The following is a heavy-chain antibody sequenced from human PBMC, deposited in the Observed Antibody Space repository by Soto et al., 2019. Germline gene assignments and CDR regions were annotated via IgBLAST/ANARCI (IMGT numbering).Heavy chain of an antibody. CDR3: ARAPDSSGYSYDPDTFDY. CDR1: GYTFTSYA. V-gene: IGHV1-69*04. CDR2: IIPILGIA. D-gene: IGHD3-22*01. J-gene: IGHJ4*02. Sequence: GASVKVSCKASGYTFTSYAIQWVRQAPGQGLEWMGRIIPILGIANYAQKFQGRVTITADKSTSTAYMELSSLRSEDTAVYYCARAPDSSGYSYDPDTFDYWGQGTLVTVSS.